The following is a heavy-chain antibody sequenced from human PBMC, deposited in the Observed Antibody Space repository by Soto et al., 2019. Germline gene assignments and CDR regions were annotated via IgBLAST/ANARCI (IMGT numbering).Heavy chain of an antibody. CDR2: IYYNGKT. D-gene: IGHD2-21*02. Sequence: QVQLQESGPGLVKPSETLSLTCTVSGGSISNHYWSCIRQPPGKGLEWIRYIYYNGKTTYNPSLKSRVIMLGDTSKNDISLKLSSVNAADTAVYYCTRDNWYSEYWGHLTLGTVAS. J-gene: IGHJ4*01. CDR1: GGSISNHY. CDR3: TRDNWYSEY. V-gene: IGHV4-59*11.